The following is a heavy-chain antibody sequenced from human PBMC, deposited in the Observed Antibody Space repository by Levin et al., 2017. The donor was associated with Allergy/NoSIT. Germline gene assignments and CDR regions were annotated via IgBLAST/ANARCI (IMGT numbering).Heavy chain of an antibody. CDR2: INSDADT. CDR1: GFTFNAYD. V-gene: IGHV3-13*04. CDR3: ARGGYYGSGPLGS. D-gene: IGHD3-10*01. J-gene: IGHJ5*02. Sequence: GGSLRLSCAGSGFTFNAYDMHWVRQATGEGLEWVSAINSDADTYYAGSVKGRFTISRENAKNSFFLHMNNVRVGDTAVYYCARGGYYGSGPLGSWGQGTLVTVSS.